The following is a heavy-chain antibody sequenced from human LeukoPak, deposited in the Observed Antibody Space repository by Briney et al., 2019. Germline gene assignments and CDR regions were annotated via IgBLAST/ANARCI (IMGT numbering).Heavy chain of an antibody. V-gene: IGHV3-21*01. CDR1: GFTFSSYS. CDR2: ISSSSSYI. CDR3: AREFAVAGTDP. D-gene: IGHD6-19*01. Sequence: GGSLRLSCAASGFTFSSYSMNWVRQAPGKGLEWVSSISSSSSYIYYADSVKGRFTISRDNAKNSLYPQMNSLRAEDTAVYYCAREFAVAGTDPWGQGTLVTVSS. J-gene: IGHJ5*02.